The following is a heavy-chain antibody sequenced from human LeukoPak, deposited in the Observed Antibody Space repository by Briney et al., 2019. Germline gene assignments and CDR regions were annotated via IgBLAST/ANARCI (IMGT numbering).Heavy chain of an antibody. J-gene: IGHJ4*02. V-gene: IGHV4-61*08. CDR2: VYYIDNT. Sequence: PSETLSLTCTVSGASVGSAGYYWSWIRQPPGGGLEWIGCVYYIDNTNYNPSLKSRVTMSVNPSKNQFSLNLHSVTAADTAMYYCARTQSQSGSYRYYFAYWGQGTLVTVSS. CDR1: GASVGSAGYY. CDR3: ARTQSQSGSYRYYFAY. D-gene: IGHD1-26*01.